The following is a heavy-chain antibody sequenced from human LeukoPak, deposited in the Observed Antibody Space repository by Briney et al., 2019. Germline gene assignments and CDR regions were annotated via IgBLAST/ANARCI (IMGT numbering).Heavy chain of an antibody. CDR2: INHSGST. D-gene: IGHD3-22*01. CDR1: GGSFSGYY. J-gene: IGHJ6*02. V-gene: IGHV4-34*01. CDR3: ARGRPDYYDSSGYYRGYYGMDV. Sequence: SETLSLTCAVYGGSFSGYYWSWIRQPPGKGLEWIGEINHSGSTNYNPSLKSRVTISVDTSKNQFSLKLSSVTAADTAVYYCARGRPDYYDSSGYYRGYYGMDVWGPGTTVTVSS.